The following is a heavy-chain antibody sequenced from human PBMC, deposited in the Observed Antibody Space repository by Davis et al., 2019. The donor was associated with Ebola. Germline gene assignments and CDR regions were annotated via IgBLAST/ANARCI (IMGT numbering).Heavy chain of an antibody. CDR1: GGSINGYY. J-gene: IGHJ4*02. CDR2: IHYSGST. CDR3: ARHQNVWYYFDH. D-gene: IGHD2-8*02. V-gene: IGHV4-59*08. Sequence: MPSETLSLTCTVSGGSINGYYWSWIRLPPGKGLEWIGYIHYSGSTHYNPSLQRRVTISVDTSKNQFSLHLSSVTPEDTAVYYCARHQNVWYYFDHWGQGTLVTVSS.